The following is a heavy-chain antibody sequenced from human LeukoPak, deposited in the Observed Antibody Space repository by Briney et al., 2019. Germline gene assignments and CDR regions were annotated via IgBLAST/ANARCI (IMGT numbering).Heavy chain of an antibody. CDR1: GGTFSSYA. Sequence: GSSVKVSCKASGGTFSSYAISWVRQAPGQGLEWMGGIIPIFGTANYAQKFQGRVTITADESTSTAYMELSSLRSEDTAVYYCARPDYGGNRGAFDIWGQGTMVTVSS. CDR3: ARPDYGGNRGAFDI. D-gene: IGHD4-23*01. V-gene: IGHV1-69*01. J-gene: IGHJ3*02. CDR2: IIPIFGTA.